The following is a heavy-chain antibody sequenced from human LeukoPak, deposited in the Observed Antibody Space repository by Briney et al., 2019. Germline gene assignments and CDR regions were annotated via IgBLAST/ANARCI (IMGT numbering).Heavy chain of an antibody. J-gene: IGHJ4*02. CDR2: INSDGSST. CDR1: GFSFSTYW. CDR3: ALGTKPLSYHFFDY. V-gene: IGHV3-74*03. Sequence: GGSLRLSCAASGFSFSTYWLHWVRQAPGRGLVWVSRINSDGSSTTYADSVKGRFTLSRDNAKNTLYLQMNSLRAEDTAVYYCALGTKPLSYHFFDYWGQGALVTVSS. D-gene: IGHD1-7*01.